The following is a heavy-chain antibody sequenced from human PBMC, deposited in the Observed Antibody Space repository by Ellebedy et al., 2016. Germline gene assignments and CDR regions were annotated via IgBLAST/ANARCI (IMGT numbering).Heavy chain of an antibody. J-gene: IGHJ4*02. CDR2: IYYSGST. D-gene: IGHD6-6*01. Sequence: SETLSLTCTVSGGSISSSSYYWGWIRQPPGKGLEWIGSIYYSGSTYYNPSLKSRVTISVDTSKNQFSLKLSSVTAADTAVYFCARGDSSSSRVYYWGQGTLVTVSS. CDR1: GGSISSSSYY. CDR3: ARGDSSSSRVYY. V-gene: IGHV4-39*01.